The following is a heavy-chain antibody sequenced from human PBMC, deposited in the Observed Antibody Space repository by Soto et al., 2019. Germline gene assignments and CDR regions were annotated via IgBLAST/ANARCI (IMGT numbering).Heavy chain of an antibody. CDR1: GYTFTSYG. CDR2: ISAYNGNT. CDR3: ARDPRGFDILPGYVWFDP. V-gene: IGHV1-18*01. J-gene: IGHJ5*02. D-gene: IGHD3-9*01. Sequence: QVQLVQSGAEVKKPGASVKVSCKASGYTFTSYGISWVRQAPGQGLEWMGWISAYNGNTNYAQKLQGRVTMTTDTATSTAYMELRSLRSDDTAVYYCARDPRGFDILPGYVWFDPWGQGTLVTVSS.